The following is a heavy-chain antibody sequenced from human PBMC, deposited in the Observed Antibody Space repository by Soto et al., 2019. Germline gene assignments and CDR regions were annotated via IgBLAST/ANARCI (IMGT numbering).Heavy chain of an antibody. CDR2: VSYNGGDT. J-gene: IGHJ4*02. D-gene: IGHD1-1*01. Sequence: GGSLRLSCAASGFTFSSYAMTWVRQAPGKGLEWVSIVSYNGGDTYYADSVKGRFTISRDNSKDTVDLQMNGLRAEDTAVYYCARYVRGPTVYYFDFWGPGVLVTVSS. CDR3: ARYVRGPTVYYFDF. CDR1: GFTFSSYA. V-gene: IGHV3-23*01.